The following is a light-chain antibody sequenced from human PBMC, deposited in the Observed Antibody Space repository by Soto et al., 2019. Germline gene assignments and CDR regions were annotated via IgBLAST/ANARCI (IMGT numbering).Light chain of an antibody. V-gene: IGKV3-15*01. CDR1: QSVSSN. CDR2: GAS. CDR3: QQYNNWPPRYT. Sequence: EIVLTQSPGTLSLSPGERATLSCRASQSVSSNYLAWFQQKPGQAPRLLIYGASTKATGIPARFSGSGSGTEFTLTISSLQSEDFAVYYCQQYNNWPPRYTFGQGTRLEIK. J-gene: IGKJ5*01.